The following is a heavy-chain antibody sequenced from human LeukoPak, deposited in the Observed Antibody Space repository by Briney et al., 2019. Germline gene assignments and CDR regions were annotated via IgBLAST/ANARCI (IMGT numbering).Heavy chain of an antibody. CDR2: IGTAGDT. J-gene: IGHJ4*02. CDR3: ARGDLDY. CDR1: GFTVSGDY. Sequence: GGSLRLSCAASGFTVSGDYMSWVRQATGKGLEWVSAIGTAGDTYYPGSVKGRFTISRENAKNSLYLQMNSLRAGDTAVYYCARGDLDYWGQGTLVTVSS. V-gene: IGHV3-13*01.